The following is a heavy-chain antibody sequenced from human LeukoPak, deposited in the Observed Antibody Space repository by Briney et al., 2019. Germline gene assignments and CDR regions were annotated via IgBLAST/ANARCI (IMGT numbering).Heavy chain of an antibody. CDR2: IKQDGSEK. CDR3: AELGITMIGGV. CDR1: GFTFSSYA. Sequence: GGSLRLSCAASGFTFSSYAMSWVRQAPGNGLEWVGNIKQDGSEKYYVDSVTGRFTISRDNAKNSLYLQMNSLRAEDTAVYYCAELGITMIGGVWGKGTTVTISS. D-gene: IGHD3-10*02. J-gene: IGHJ6*04. V-gene: IGHV3-7*01.